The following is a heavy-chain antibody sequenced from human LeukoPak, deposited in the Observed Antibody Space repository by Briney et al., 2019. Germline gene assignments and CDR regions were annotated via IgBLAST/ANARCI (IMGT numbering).Heavy chain of an antibody. CDR2: IYYSGST. Sequence: KPSETLSLTCTVSGGSISSYYWSWIRKPPGKGLEWIGYIYYSGSTYYNPSLKSRVTISVDTSKNQFSLKLSSVTAADTAVYYCARVIDYFDYWGQGTLVTVSS. CDR1: GGSISSYY. J-gene: IGHJ4*02. CDR3: ARVIDYFDY. V-gene: IGHV4-59*08.